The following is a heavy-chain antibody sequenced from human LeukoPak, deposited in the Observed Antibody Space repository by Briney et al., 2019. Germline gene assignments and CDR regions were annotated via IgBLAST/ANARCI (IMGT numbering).Heavy chain of an antibody. V-gene: IGHV3-7*01. CDR3: AKLLGTVTTYDY. CDR2: IRPDGSEE. J-gene: IGHJ4*02. Sequence: PGGSQRLSCTASGFTFSHNWMSWVRQAPGKGLEWVASIRPDGSEEYYMDSVKGRFTISRDNAKNSLYLQMNSLRAEDTALYYCAKLLGTVTTYDYWGQGTLVTVSS. CDR1: GFTFSHNW. D-gene: IGHD1-7*01.